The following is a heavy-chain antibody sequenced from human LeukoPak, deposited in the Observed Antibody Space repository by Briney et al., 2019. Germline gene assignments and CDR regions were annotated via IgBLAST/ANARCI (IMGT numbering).Heavy chain of an antibody. CDR1: GFTVSSNY. Sequence: GGSLRLSCAASGFTVSSNYMSWVRQAPGKGLEWVGRIKSKTDGGTTDYAAPVKGRFTISRDDSKNTLYLQMNSLKTEDTAVYYCTTTITMIVAAGYWGQGTLVTVSS. CDR2: IKSKTDGGTT. J-gene: IGHJ4*02. CDR3: TTTITMIVAAGY. D-gene: IGHD3-22*01. V-gene: IGHV3-15*01.